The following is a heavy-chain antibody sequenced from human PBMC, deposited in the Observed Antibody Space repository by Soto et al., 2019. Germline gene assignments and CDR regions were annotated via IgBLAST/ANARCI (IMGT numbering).Heavy chain of an antibody. D-gene: IGHD4-17*01. CDR1: GFAFGIYT. V-gene: IGHV3-23*01. J-gene: IGHJ4*02. CDR2: ILANGDT. Sequence: EVQLLESGGSLVQPGGSLRLSCAASGFAFGIYTMNWVRQSPGKGLEWVSGILANGDTFYADSVRGRFTISRDKSENSLFLQMSGLRAEDTAMYYCAKDKQPDGAWDIDYWGQGTLVTVSS. CDR3: AKDKQPDGAWDIDY.